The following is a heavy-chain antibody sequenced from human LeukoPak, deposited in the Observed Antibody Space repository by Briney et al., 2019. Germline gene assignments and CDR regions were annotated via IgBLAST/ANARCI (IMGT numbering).Heavy chain of an antibody. CDR3: ARDMYSSGRVPFDY. V-gene: IGHV1-18*01. D-gene: IGHD6-19*01. CDR1: GYTLTELS. CDR2: ISAKKGNT. J-gene: IGHJ4*02. Sequence: ASVKVSCKVSGYTLTELSMDWVRQAPGQGLEWMGWISAKKGNTDYAQKLQGRVTMTTDASTSTAYMELRSLRSDDTAVYYCARDMYSSGRVPFDYWGQGTLVTVSS.